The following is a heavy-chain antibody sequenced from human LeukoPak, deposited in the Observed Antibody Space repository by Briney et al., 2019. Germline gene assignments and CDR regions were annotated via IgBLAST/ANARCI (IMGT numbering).Heavy chain of an antibody. CDR1: GFTFSNYW. J-gene: IGHJ4*02. Sequence: GGSLRLSCAASGFTFSNYWMSWVRQAPGKGLEWVANINQDGSEKFYVDSVKGRFTISRDNAKNSLYLQFNSLRAEDTAVYYCAKSGYNRFDYWGQGTLVTVSS. D-gene: IGHD5-24*01. CDR2: INQDGSEK. V-gene: IGHV3-7*03. CDR3: AKSGYNRFDY.